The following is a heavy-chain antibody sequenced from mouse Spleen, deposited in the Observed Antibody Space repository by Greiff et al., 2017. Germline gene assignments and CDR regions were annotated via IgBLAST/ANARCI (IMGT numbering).Heavy chain of an antibody. CDR3: ARGEAPFAY. D-gene: IGHD3-1*01. J-gene: IGHJ3*01. CDR1: GYTFTSYW. CDR2: IDPSDSYT. Sequence: QVQLQQSGAELVMPGASVKLSCKASGYTFTSYWMHWVKQRPGQGLEWIGEIDPSDSYTNYNQKFKGKATLTVDKSSSTAYMQLSSLTSEDSAVYYCARGEAPFAYWGQGTLVTVSA. V-gene: IGHV1-69*01.